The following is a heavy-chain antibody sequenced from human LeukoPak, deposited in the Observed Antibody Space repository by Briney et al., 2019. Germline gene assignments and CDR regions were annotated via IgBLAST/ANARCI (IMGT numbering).Heavy chain of an antibody. J-gene: IGHJ4*02. V-gene: IGHV3-23*01. D-gene: IGHD6-19*01. CDR1: GFTFSSYA. Sequence: GGSLRLSCAASGFTFSSYAMSWVRQAPGKGLEWVSAISGSGGSTYYADSGKGRFTISRDNSKNTLYLQMNSLRAEDTAVYYCGKAGQRAVAGTVSFDYWGQGTLVTVSS. CDR3: GKAGQRAVAGTVSFDY. CDR2: ISGSGGST.